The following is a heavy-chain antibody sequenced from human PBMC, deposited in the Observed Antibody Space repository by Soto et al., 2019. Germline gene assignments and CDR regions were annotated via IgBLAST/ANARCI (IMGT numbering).Heavy chain of an antibody. CDR2: IKSKTDGGTT. D-gene: IGHD4-17*01. CDR1: GFTFTNTW. Sequence: GGSLRLSCAASGFTFTNTWMSWVRQAPGKGLGWVGRIKSKTDGGTTDYAAPVKGRFTISRDDSKNTLCLQMNSLKTEDTAVYYCTTARGTYGAEYFQHWGQGTLVTVSS. J-gene: IGHJ1*01. CDR3: TTARGTYGAEYFQH. V-gene: IGHV3-15*01.